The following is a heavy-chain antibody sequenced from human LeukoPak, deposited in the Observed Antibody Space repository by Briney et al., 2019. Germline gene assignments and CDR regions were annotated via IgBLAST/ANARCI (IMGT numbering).Heavy chain of an antibody. D-gene: IGHD6-13*01. CDR3: WRGVGYSSSWFFY. CDR1: GGSFSGYY. CDR2: INHSGST. V-gene: IGHV4-34*01. Sequence: SETLSLTCAVYGGSFSGYYWSWIRQPPGKGLEWIGEINHSGSTNYNPSLKSRVTISVDTSKNQFSLKLSYVTAADTAVYYSWRGVGYSSSWFFYWGQGTLVTVSS. J-gene: IGHJ4*02.